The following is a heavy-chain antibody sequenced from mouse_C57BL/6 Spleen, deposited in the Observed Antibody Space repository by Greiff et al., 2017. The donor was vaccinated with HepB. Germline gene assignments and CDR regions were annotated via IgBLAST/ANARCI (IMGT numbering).Heavy chain of an antibody. D-gene: IGHD1-1*01. CDR1: GYAFSSYW. CDR3: ARSVGDGSSYLYYAMDY. J-gene: IGHJ4*01. CDR2: IYPGDGDT. V-gene: IGHV1-80*01. Sequence: QVQLKESGAELVKPGASVKISCKASGYAFSSYWMNWVKQRPGKGLEWIGQIYPGDGDTNYNGKFKGKATLTADKSSSTAYMQLSSLTSEDSAVYFCARSVGDGSSYLYYAMDYWGQGTSVTVSS.